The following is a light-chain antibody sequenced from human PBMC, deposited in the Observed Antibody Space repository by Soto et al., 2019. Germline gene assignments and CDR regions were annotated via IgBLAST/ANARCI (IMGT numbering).Light chain of an antibody. CDR3: QQYYSTPRT. Sequence: DIVITQSPYSLAVSLCESATINCKSSQSVLYSSNNKNYLAWYQQKPGQPPKLLIYWASTRESGVPDRFSGSGSGTDFTLTISSLQAQDVAVYYCQQYYSTPRTFGQGTKVDIK. CDR2: WAS. J-gene: IGKJ1*01. V-gene: IGKV4-1*01. CDR1: QSVLYSSNNKNY.